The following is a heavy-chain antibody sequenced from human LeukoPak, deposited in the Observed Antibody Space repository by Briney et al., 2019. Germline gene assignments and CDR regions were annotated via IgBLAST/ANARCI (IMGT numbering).Heavy chain of an antibody. Sequence: ASVKVSCKASGGTFSSYAISWVRQAPGQGLEWMGGIIPIFGTANYAQKFQGRLTITTDESTSTAYMELSSLRSDDTAVYYCARDRRYYGSGSEGWFDPWGQGTLVTVSS. CDR2: IIPIFGTA. CDR1: GGTFSSYA. V-gene: IGHV1-69*05. D-gene: IGHD3-10*01. CDR3: ARDRRYYGSGSEGWFDP. J-gene: IGHJ5*02.